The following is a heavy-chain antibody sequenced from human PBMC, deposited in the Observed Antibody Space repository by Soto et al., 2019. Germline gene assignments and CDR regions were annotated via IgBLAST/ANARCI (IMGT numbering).Heavy chain of an antibody. Sequence: LSLTCTVSGGSISSYYWSWIRQPPGKGLEWIGYIYYSGSTNYNPSLKSRVTISVDTSKNQFSLKLSSVTAADTAVYYCARAGYCSGGTCYYFDYWGQGTLVTVSS. CDR3: ARAGYCSGGTCYYFDY. J-gene: IGHJ4*02. CDR1: GGSISSYY. V-gene: IGHV4-59*01. D-gene: IGHD2-15*01. CDR2: IYYSGST.